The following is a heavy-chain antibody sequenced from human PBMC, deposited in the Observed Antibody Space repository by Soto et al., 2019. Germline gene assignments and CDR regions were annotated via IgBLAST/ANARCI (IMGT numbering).Heavy chain of an antibody. J-gene: IGHJ5*02. Sequence: GGSLRLSCAASGFTFSSYAMSWVRQAPGKGLEWVSAISGSGGSTYYADSVKGRFTISRDNSKNTLYLQMNSLRAEDTAVYYCAKGEYSSSSNNWFDPWGQGTLVTVSS. CDR1: GFTFSSYA. CDR3: AKGEYSSSSNNWFDP. CDR2: ISGSGGST. V-gene: IGHV3-23*01. D-gene: IGHD6-6*01.